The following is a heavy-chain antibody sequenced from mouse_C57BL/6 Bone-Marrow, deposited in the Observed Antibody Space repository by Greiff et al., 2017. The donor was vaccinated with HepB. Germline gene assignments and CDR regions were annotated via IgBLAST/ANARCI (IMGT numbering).Heavy chain of an antibody. CDR2: IDPSDSYT. CDR1: GYTFTSYW. V-gene: IGHV1-50*01. D-gene: IGHD2-5*01. J-gene: IGHJ3*01. CDR3: AREVYSNPFAY. Sequence: QVQLQQPGAELVKPGASVKLSCKASGYTFTSYWMQWVKQGPGQGLEWIGEIDPSDSYTNYNQKFKGKATLTVDTSSGTAYMQLSSLTSEDSAVYYCAREVYSNPFAYWGQGALVTVSA.